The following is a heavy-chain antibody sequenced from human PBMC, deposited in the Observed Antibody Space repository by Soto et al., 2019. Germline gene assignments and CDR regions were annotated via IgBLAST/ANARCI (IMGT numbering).Heavy chain of an antibody. CDR1: GGSISSCSYY. J-gene: IGHJ6*02. V-gene: IGHV4-39*01. CDR3: ATTGIAAAGTGENYYYYYGMDV. Sequence: SETLSLTCTVSGGSISSCSYYWGWIRQPPGKGLEWIGSIYYSGSTYYNPSLKSRVTISVDTSKNQFSLKLSSVTAADTAVYYCATTGIAAAGTGENYYYYYGMDVWGQGTTVTVSS. CDR2: IYYSGST. D-gene: IGHD6-13*01.